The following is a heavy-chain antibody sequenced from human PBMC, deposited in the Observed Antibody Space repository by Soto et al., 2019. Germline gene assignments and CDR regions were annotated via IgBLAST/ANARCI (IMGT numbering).Heavy chain of an antibody. CDR1: GFTFSSYS. CDR3: ARDEYSSSSEFDY. J-gene: IGHJ4*02. V-gene: IGHV3-21*01. Sequence: PGGSLRLSCAASGFTFSSYSMNWVRQAPGKGLEWVSSISSSSSYIYYADSVKGRFTISRDNAKNSLYLQMNSPRAEDTAVYYCARDEYSSSSEFDYWGQGTLVTVSS. D-gene: IGHD6-6*01. CDR2: ISSSSSYI.